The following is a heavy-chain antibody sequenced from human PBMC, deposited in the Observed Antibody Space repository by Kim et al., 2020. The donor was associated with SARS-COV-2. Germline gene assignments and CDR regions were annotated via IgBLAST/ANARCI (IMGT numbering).Heavy chain of an antibody. CDR3: ARESSNSYYDILTGYFSTRPLGYYYGMDV. Sequence: ASVKVSCKASGYTFTSYDINWVRQATGQGLEWMGWMNPNSGNTGYAQKFQGRVTMTRNTSISTAYMELSSLRSEDTAVYYCARESSNSYYDILTGYFSTRPLGYYYGMDVWGQGTTVTVSS. J-gene: IGHJ6*02. CDR2: MNPNSGNT. V-gene: IGHV1-8*01. D-gene: IGHD3-9*01. CDR1: GYTFTSYD.